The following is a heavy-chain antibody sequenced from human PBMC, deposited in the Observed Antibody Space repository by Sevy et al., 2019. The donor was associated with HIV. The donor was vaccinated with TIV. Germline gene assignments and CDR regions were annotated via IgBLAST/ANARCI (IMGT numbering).Heavy chain of an antibody. CDR1: KFSFSLYA. V-gene: IGHV3-30*03. CDR3: LGCCYSTNCRFAY. Sequence: GGSLRLSCSASKFSFSLYAMHWVRQAPGKGLEWVAVISYDGSSKYYADSAKGRFTISRENAKNTLFLEMNSVGVEDTAVYYCLGCCYSTNCRFAYWGQRTLVTVSS. D-gene: IGHD2-2*01. J-gene: IGHJ4*02. CDR2: ISYDGSSK.